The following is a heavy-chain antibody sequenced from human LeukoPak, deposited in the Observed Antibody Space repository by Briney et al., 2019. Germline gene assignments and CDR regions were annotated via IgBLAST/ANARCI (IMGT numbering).Heavy chain of an antibody. Sequence: SETLSLTCTVSGGSISSYYWSWIRQPAGKGLEWIGRIYTSGSTNYNPSLKSRVTISVDTSKNQFSLKLSSVTAADTAVYYCAREVGYDSSGYRKSGVFDYWGQGTLVTVSS. J-gene: IGHJ4*02. D-gene: IGHD3-22*01. CDR1: GGSISSYY. CDR3: AREVGYDSSGYRKSGVFDY. V-gene: IGHV4-4*07. CDR2: IYTSGST.